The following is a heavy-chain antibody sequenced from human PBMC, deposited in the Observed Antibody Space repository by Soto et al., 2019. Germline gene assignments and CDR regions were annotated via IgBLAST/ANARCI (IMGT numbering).Heavy chain of an antibody. Sequence: EVQLLESGGGLVQPGGSLRLSCRVSGFTFNDFEMNWVRQAPGKGLEWLAYIDGSGTTKKYADSVRGRFTISRDNPNHSLFLPMSSLSAADTAIYYCARGFGRFNYWGQGTVVSVSS. CDR2: IDGSGTTK. V-gene: IGHV3-48*03. D-gene: IGHD3-10*01. CDR3: ARGFGRFNY. CDR1: GFTFNDFE. J-gene: IGHJ4*02.